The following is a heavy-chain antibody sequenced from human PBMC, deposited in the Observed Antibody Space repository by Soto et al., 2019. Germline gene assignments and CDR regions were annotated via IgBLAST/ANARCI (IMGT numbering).Heavy chain of an antibody. CDR1: GFTFSSYW. V-gene: IGHV3-7*03. D-gene: IGHD2-15*01. CDR2: IKQDGSEK. CDR3: ARDKPRWGGSDGMDV. Sequence: EVQLVESGGGLVQPGGSLRLSCAASGFTFSSYWMSWVRQAPGKGLEWVANIKQDGSEKYYVDSVKGRFTISRDNAKNSLYLQMNSLRAEDTAVYYCARDKPRWGGSDGMDVWGQGTTVTVSS. J-gene: IGHJ6*02.